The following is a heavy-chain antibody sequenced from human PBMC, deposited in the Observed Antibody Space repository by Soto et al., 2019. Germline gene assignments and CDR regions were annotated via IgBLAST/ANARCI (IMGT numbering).Heavy chain of an antibody. J-gene: IGHJ4*02. V-gene: IGHV3-48*02. CDR2: INSRSSTI. CDR3: ARDVTATGDFDY. D-gene: IGHD7-27*01. Sequence: EVQLVESGGGLVQPGGSLRLSCAASGFTFSTYSMNWVRQAPGKGLEWVSYINSRSSTIHYTDSVKGRFTISRDNAKNSRYLQMNSLRDEDTAVYYCARDVTATGDFDYWGQGTLVTVSS. CDR1: GFTFSTYS.